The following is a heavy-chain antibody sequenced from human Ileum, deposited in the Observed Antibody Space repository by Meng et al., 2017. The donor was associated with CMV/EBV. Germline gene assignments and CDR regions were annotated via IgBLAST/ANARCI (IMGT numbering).Heavy chain of an antibody. CDR2: IDTSSSSR. V-gene: IGHV3-21*01. J-gene: IGHJ5*02. CDR3: ATAGRYSNSVFGVDP. Sequence: GFRVMSYTMKWVRQAPGKGLEWVSAIDTSSSSRSYADSVKGRFIISRDNAKNLLYLQMDSLRVEDTAVYYCATAGRYSNSVFGVDPWGQGTLVTVSS. D-gene: IGHD5-12*01. CDR1: GFRVMSYT.